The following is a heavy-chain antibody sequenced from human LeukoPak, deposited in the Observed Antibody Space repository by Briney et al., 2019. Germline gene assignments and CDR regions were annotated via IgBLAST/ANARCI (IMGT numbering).Heavy chain of an antibody. CDR3: ARLSSNYLRNFDY. Sequence: ASVKVSCKASGYTFTSYGISWVRQAPGQGLEWMGWISAYNGNTNYAQKFQGRVTMIRDTSISAAYMELSRLRSDDTAVYYCARLSSNYLRNFDYWGQGTLVTVSS. V-gene: IGHV1-18*01. CDR1: GYTFTSYG. D-gene: IGHD4-11*01. J-gene: IGHJ4*02. CDR2: ISAYNGNT.